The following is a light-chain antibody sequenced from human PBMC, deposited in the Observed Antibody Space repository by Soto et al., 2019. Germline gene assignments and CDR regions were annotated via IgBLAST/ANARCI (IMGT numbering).Light chain of an antibody. J-gene: IGLJ1*01. V-gene: IGLV2-14*01. CDR1: SSDVGGYNS. Sequence: QAVVTQPASVSGSPGQSITISCTGTSSDVGGYNSVSWYQQHPGKAPKLMIYEVSNRPSGVSNRFSGSKSGNTASLTISGLQAEDEADYYCSSYTTSSTLLYVFGTGTKVTVL. CDR3: SSYTTSSTLLYV. CDR2: EVS.